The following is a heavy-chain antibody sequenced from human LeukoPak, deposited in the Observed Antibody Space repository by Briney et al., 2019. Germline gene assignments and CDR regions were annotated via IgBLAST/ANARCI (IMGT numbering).Heavy chain of an antibody. CDR2: INPNSGGT. Sequence: ASVKVSCKASGYTFTGYYIHWLPRAPGQGLEWMGWINPNSGGTNYAQKFQRRVTMTRDTSISTAYMELSRLRSDDTAVYYCARIPLYYYDSSGYSLIFDYWGPGSMVTVSS. CDR1: GYTFTGYY. CDR3: ARIPLYYYDSSGYSLIFDY. V-gene: IGHV1-2*02. D-gene: IGHD3-22*01. J-gene: IGHJ4*02.